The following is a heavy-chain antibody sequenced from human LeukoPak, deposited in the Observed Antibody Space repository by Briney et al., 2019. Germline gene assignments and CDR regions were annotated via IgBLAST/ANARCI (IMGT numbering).Heavy chain of an antibody. D-gene: IGHD6-19*01. CDR2: INPSGGST. CDR1: GYTFIAYY. CDR3: ARGGSLAVAPHLNYFDY. J-gene: IGHJ4*02. V-gene: IGHV1-46*01. Sequence: GASVKVSCKASGYTFIAYYIHWVRQAPGQGLEWMGIINPSGGSTTYAQNFQGRVTMTRDTSTSAVYMELSSLRSEDTAVYYCARGGSLAVAPHLNYFDYWGQGTLVTVSS.